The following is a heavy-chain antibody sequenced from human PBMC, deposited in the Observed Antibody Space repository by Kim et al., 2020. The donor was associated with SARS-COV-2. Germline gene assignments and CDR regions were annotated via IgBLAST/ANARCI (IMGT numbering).Heavy chain of an antibody. V-gene: IGHV3-33*03. Sequence: VKGRVTISRDKSKNTMYLKMNSLRAEETAVYYCAKDCDYYGPDYYGMDVWGQGTTVTVSS. CDR3: AKDCDYYGPDYYGMDV. D-gene: IGHD3-10*01. J-gene: IGHJ6*02.